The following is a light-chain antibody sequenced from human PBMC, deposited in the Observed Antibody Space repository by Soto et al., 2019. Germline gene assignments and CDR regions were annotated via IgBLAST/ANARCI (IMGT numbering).Light chain of an antibody. CDR1: QSVSNNY. CDR2: GAS. Sequence: EIVLTQSPGTLSLSPGERATLSCRASQSVSNNYLAWYQQKPGQAPRLLIYGASNRATGIPDRFSGSGPGTDFTLTISCLQSEDFATYYCQQYYSFPQTFGQGTKVDIK. CDR3: QQYYSFPQT. J-gene: IGKJ1*01. V-gene: IGKV3-20*01.